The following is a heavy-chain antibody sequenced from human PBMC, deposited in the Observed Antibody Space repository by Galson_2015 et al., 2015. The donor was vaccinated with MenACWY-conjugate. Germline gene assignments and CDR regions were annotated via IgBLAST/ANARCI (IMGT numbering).Heavy chain of an antibody. J-gene: IGHJ6*02. D-gene: IGHD1-26*01. V-gene: IGHV5-51*01. CDR1: GYSFTNYW. CDR2: INPVDSDI. Sequence: QSGAEVKKPGESLKISCQGSGYSFTNYWIAWVRQMPGKGLEWVGLINPVDSDIRYSPSFQGQVTISADESISTAYLQRSSLKASDTAMYYCARHPPGGRGMDVWGRGTTVTVSS. CDR3: ARHPPGGRGMDV.